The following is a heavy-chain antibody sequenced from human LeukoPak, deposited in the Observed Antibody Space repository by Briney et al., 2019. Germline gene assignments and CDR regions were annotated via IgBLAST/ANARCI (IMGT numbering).Heavy chain of an antibody. J-gene: IGHJ4*02. D-gene: IGHD6-13*01. CDR1: GFTFSSYA. Sequence: GGSLRLSCAASGFTFSSYAMSWVRQAPGKGLEWVSGISGTGGSTYYADSVKGRFSISRDNSKTTLYLQMDSLRAEDTAVYHCAKATPYSSSSLNYLDYWGQGTLVTVSS. V-gene: IGHV3-23*01. CDR2: ISGTGGST. CDR3: AKATPYSSSSLNYLDY.